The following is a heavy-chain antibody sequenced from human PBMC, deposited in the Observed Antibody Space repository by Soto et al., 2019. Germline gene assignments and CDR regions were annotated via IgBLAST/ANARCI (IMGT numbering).Heavy chain of an antibody. CDR2: ISSSGGYT. J-gene: IGHJ6*02. V-gene: IGHV3-11*06. CDR1: GFRVSDNY. CDR3: ARYTGRKPGLRYGFGLDV. D-gene: IGHD1-1*01. Sequence: QVQLEESGGGLVEPGGSLRLSCAASGFRVSDNYMTWIRQAPGKGLEWVSYISSSGGYTNYADSVKGRFTISKDNAKNSLSLQMDSLRGEDTAVYFCARYTGRKPGLRYGFGLDVWGQGTTVTVSS.